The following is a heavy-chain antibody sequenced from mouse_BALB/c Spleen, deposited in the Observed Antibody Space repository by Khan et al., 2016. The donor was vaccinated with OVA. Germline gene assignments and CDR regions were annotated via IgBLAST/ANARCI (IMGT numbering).Heavy chain of an antibody. D-gene: IGHD2-14*01. CDR2: ISDGGRFT. Sequence: EVELVESGGGLVKPGGSLKLSCAASGFTFSDYYMYWVRQTPERRLEWVATISDGGRFTYYPDSLTRRFTISRDTATNIVYLQISSLTSEDTAMYCYARAYYWYDVMVADWGQGTLVTVSS. CDR3: ARAYYWYDVMVAD. V-gene: IGHV5-4*02. J-gene: IGHJ3*01. CDR1: GFTFSDYY.